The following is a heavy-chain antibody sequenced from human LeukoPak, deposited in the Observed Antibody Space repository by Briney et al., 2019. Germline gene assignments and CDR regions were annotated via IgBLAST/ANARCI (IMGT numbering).Heavy chain of an antibody. CDR1: GFTFSNYW. V-gene: IGHV3-7*01. D-gene: IGHD1-1*01. J-gene: IGHJ4*02. Sequence: GRSLRLSCAASGFTFSNYWIIWFRQAPGKGLEWVAHISQDGSVKNYVDSVKGRFTISRDNANNFSFLQMDSLRAEDTAVYYCAKDKNWNVCDYWGRGTLVTVSS. CDR2: ISQDGSVK. CDR3: AKDKNWNVCDY.